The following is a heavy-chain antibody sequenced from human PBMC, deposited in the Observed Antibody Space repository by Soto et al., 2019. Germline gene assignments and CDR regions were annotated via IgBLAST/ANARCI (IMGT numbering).Heavy chain of an antibody. CDR2: VYLSGAT. CDR3: ASGSSSYNGVFHV. J-gene: IGHJ3*01. Sequence: HLQLRESGPGLVKPSETLSLTCNVSGGSITEFPNSWVWVRQPPGKGLEWIATVYLSGATYYNPSHTSRITTSAEASTNQLSLRLAAVPAADTAVFFCASGSSSYNGVFHVWGQGTLVTVSS. CDR1: GGSITEFPNS. V-gene: IGHV4-39*01. D-gene: IGHD6-6*01.